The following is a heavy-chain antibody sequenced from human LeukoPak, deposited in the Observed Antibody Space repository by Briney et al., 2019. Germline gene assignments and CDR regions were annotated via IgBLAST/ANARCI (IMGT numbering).Heavy chain of an antibody. V-gene: IGHV3-23*01. D-gene: IGHD3-22*01. CDR2: ISGSGGST. CDR1: GFTFSSYG. J-gene: IGHJ4*02. CDR3: AKDLLGYYYDSSGYRY. Sequence: GGTLRLSCAASGFTFSSYGMSWVRQAPGKGLEWVSAISGSGGSTYYADSVKGRFTISRDNSKNTLYLQINSLRAEDTAVYYCAKDLLGYYYDSSGYRYWGQGTLVTVSS.